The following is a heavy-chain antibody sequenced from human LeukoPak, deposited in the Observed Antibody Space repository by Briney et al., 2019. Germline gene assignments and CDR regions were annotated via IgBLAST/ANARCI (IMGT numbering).Heavy chain of an antibody. J-gene: IGHJ5*02. D-gene: IGHD6-13*01. CDR3: ARAYSSSWYFNWFDP. Sequence: SETLSLTCTVSGYSISSGYYWAWIRQPPGKGLEGIGNIYHTGSTYYNPSLKSRVAISVDTSKNQFSLKLSSVTAADTAVYYCARAYSSSWYFNWFDPWGQGTLVTVSS. V-gene: IGHV4-38-2*02. CDR1: GYSISSGYY. CDR2: IYHTGST.